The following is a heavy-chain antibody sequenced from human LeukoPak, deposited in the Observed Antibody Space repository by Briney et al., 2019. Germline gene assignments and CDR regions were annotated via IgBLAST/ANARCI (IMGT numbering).Heavy chain of an antibody. V-gene: IGHV4-4*07. J-gene: IGHJ5*02. D-gene: IGHD3-3*02. CDR1: GGSISTYY. CDR2: IYTSGST. Sequence: SETLSLTCTVSGGSISTYYWSWIRQPAGRGLEWIGRIYTSGSTNYNPSLKSRVTMSVDTSKNQFSLKLSSVTAADTAVYYCARDPNAISNWFDPWGQGTLVTVSS. CDR3: ARDPNAISNWFDP.